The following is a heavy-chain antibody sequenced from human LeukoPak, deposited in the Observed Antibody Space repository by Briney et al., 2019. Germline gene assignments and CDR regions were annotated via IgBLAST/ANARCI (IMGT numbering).Heavy chain of an antibody. CDR1: GYTFTGYY. CDR3: ARGPELELQTLDY. Sequence: ASVKVSCKASGYTFTGYYMHWVRQAPGQGLEWMGWINPNSGGTNYAQKFQGWVTMTRDTSISTAYMELSRLRSDDTAVYYCARGPELELQTLDYWGQGTLVTVSS. CDR2: INPNSGGT. V-gene: IGHV1-2*04. J-gene: IGHJ4*02. D-gene: IGHD1-7*01.